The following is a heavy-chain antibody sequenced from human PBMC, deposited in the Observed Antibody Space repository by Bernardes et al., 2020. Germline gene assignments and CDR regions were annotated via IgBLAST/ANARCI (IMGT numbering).Heavy chain of an antibody. CDR3: ANPLSDIVAPDYYGMDV. Sequence: GGSLRLSCAASGFTFSSYAMSWVRQAPGKGLEWVSAISGSGGSTYYADSVKGRFTISRDNSKNTLYLQMNSLRAEDTAVYYCANPLSDIVAPDYYGMDVWGKGTTVTVSS. CDR2: ISGSGGST. D-gene: IGHD5-12*01. CDR1: GFTFSSYA. J-gene: IGHJ6*04. V-gene: IGHV3-23*01.